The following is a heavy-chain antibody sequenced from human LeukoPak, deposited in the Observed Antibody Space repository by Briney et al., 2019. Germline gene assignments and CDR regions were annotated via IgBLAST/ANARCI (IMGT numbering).Heavy chain of an antibody. Sequence: GGSLRLSCAASGLTFSSSSMNGVRQAPGKGLEWVSSISPASGDIYYADSVKGRFTISRDNAKNSLYLQINSLRAEDTAVYYCARSLISSWHYFDYWGQGTLVTVSS. CDR1: GLTFSSSS. V-gene: IGHV3-21*01. D-gene: IGHD6-13*01. J-gene: IGHJ4*02. CDR2: ISPASGDI. CDR3: ARSLISSWHYFDY.